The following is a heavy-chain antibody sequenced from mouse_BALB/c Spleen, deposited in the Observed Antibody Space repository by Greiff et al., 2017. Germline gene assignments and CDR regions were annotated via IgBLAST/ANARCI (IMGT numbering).Heavy chain of an antibody. Sequence: QVQLQQSGAELVRPGTSVKVSCKASGYAFTNYLIEWVKQRPGQGLEWIGVINPGSGGTNYNEKFKGKATLTADKSSSTAYMQLSSLTSDDSAVYFCARVPHYYAYGYSDYRGEGTTLTESS. CDR1: GYAFTNYL. CDR2: INPGSGGT. V-gene: IGHV1-54*01. D-gene: IGHD1-2*01. J-gene: IGHJ2*01. CDR3: ARVPHYYAYGYSDY.